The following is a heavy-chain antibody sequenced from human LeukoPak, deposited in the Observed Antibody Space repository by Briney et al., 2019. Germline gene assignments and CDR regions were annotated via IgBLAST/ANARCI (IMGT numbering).Heavy chain of an antibody. J-gene: IGHJ4*02. V-gene: IGHV3-21*01. CDR2: ISSSSSYI. Sequence: GGSLRLSCAASGFTFSSYRMNWVRQAPGKGLEGVSSISSSSSYIYYADSVKGRFTISRDNGKNSLYLQMNSLRAEDTAVYYCARDKEGIAAAANYWGQGTLVTVSS. CDR1: GFTFSSYR. CDR3: ARDKEGIAAAANY. D-gene: IGHD6-13*01.